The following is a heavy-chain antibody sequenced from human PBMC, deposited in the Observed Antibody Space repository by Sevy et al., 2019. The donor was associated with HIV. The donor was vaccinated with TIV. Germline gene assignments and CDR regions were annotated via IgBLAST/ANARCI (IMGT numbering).Heavy chain of an antibody. J-gene: IGHJ6*03. D-gene: IGHD6-13*01. CDR3: ARLISPYSSSWSYYYYMDV. Sequence: SETLSLTCTVSGGSISSYYWSWIRQPPGNGLEWIGYIYYSGSTNYNPSLKSRVTISVDTSKNQFSLKLSSVTAADTAVYYCARLISPYSSSWSYYYYMDVRGKGTTVTVSS. CDR1: GGSISSYY. V-gene: IGHV4-59*08. CDR2: IYYSGST.